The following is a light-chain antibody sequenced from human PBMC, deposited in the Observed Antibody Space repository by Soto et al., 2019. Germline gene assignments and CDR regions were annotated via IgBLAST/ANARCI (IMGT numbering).Light chain of an antibody. J-gene: IGKJ1*01. V-gene: IGKV1-39*01. CDR2: DAS. CDR3: QQSYNTPLT. Sequence: IEGTQSPSSLAASLGDRVTITCRSSQTVGTYVHSYRQKSGAAPELLIYDASTLQSGVPSRFRGGASGTDFTLTISSLQPHDFATYPCQQSYNTPLTFGQGTKV. CDR1: QTVGTY.